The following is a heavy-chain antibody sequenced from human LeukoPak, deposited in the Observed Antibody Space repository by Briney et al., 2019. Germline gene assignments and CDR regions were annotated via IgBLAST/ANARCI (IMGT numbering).Heavy chain of an antibody. CDR2: IRYDGSEK. CDR3: AKGLDYGRDH. J-gene: IGHJ4*02. Sequence: GGSLRLSCGASGFIFSHYGMHWVRQAPGKGLEWVTFIRYDGSEKYYADSVKGRFLVSRDNSKNTLYLQMSSLRPEDTAVYYCAKGLDYGRDHWGQGTLVTVSS. CDR1: GFIFSHYG. D-gene: IGHD4-17*01. V-gene: IGHV3-30*02.